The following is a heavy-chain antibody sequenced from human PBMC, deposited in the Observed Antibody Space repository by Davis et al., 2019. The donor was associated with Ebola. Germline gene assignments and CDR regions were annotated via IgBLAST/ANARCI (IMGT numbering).Heavy chain of an antibody. CDR2: ISYDGDNN. CDR1: GFTFSSYT. CDR3: TRGNWNYPN. Sequence: GESLKISCAASGFTFSSYTLHWVRQAPGKGLEWVAVISYDGDNNYHADSVQGRFTISRDNAKNSLFLQMNSLRVEDTAVYYCTRGNWNYPNWGQGTLVTVSS. V-gene: IGHV3-30*04. D-gene: IGHD1-7*01. J-gene: IGHJ4*02.